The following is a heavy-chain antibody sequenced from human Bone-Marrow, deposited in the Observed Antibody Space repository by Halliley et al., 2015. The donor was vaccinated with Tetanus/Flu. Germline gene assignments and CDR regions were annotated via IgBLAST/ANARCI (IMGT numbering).Heavy chain of an antibody. CDR2: FIPTLGTT. J-gene: IGHJ3*01. CDR3: ATPRDTHFGRAFDV. V-gene: IGHV1-69*11. Sequence: QLVQSGAEVKTPGSSVKVSCKTSGGPCSNYALSWVRQAPGQGLEWLGWFIPTLGTTDYAQTFQGRVTFTADESTGTVYMEVSGLTSEDTAVYYCATPRDTHFGRAFDVWGQGTLVTVSS. D-gene: IGHD3-10*01. CDR1: GGPCSNYA.